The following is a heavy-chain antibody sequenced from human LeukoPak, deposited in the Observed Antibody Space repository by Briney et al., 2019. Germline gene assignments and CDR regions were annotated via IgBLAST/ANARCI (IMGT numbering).Heavy chain of an antibody. CDR1: GFTFRAYS. D-gene: IGHD5-18*01. CDR2: INQEGSEK. Sequence: PGGSLRLSCAASGFTFRAYSMSWVRQAPGKGLEWVANINQEGSEKDYVDSVKGRFTISRDNAKNSLYLQMNTLRAEDTAVYFCARLRYTYGKNFDYWGQGALVTVSS. CDR3: ARLRYTYGKNFDY. V-gene: IGHV3-7*01. J-gene: IGHJ4*02.